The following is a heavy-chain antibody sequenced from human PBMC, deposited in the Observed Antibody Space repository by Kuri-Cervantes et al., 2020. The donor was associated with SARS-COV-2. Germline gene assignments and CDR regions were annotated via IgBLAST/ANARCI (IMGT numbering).Heavy chain of an antibody. V-gene: IGHV3-73*01. D-gene: IGHD2-15*01. CDR2: VRGKANNYAT. CDR1: GFLFSASA. CDR3: AKSIGGGGYYYYYYYMDV. Sequence: GESLKISCEVSGFLFSASAIHWVRQGSGKGLEWVGRVRGKANNYATAYAASVKGRFTISRDDSKNMAYLQMNSLKTEDTAVYYCAKSIGGGGYYYYYYYMDVWGKGTTVTVSS. J-gene: IGHJ6*03.